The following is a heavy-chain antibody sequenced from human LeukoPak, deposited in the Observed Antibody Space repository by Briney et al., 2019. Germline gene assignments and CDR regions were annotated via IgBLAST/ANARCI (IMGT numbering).Heavy chain of an antibody. CDR2: IKQDGSEK. J-gene: IGHJ4*02. CDR1: GFTFSKAW. V-gene: IGHV3-7*01. Sequence: GGSLRLSCAASGFTFSKAWMSWVRQAPGKGLEWVANIKQDGSEKYYVDSVKGRFTISRDNAKNSLCLQMNSLGAEDTAVYYCARGPLRGYSRYWGQGTLVTVSS. D-gene: IGHD5-18*01. CDR3: ARGPLRGYSRY.